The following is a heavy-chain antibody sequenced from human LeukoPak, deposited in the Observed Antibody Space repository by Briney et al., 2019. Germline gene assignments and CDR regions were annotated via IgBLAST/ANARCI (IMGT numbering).Heavy chain of an antibody. CDR1: GGSFSGYY. J-gene: IGHJ4*02. Sequence: KPSETLSLTCAVYGGSFSGYYWSWIRQPPGKGLEWIGEINHSGSTNYNPSLKSRVTISVDTSKNQFSLKLSSVTAADTAVYYCARARRSAGVSNWGQGTLVTVSS. CDR3: ARARRSAGVSN. V-gene: IGHV4-34*01. D-gene: IGHD3-3*02. CDR2: INHSGST.